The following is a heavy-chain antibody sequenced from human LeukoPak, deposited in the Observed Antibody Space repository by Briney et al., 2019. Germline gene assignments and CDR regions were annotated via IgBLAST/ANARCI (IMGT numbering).Heavy chain of an antibody. CDR2: IGITSRFL. J-gene: IGHJ4*02. CDR1: GFTFSSYS. D-gene: IGHD6-19*01. V-gene: IGHV3-21*01. CDR3: ARDVSSGHYYFDY. Sequence: GGSLRLSCAASGFTFSSYSMNWVRQAPGKGLEWVSSIGITSRFLYYADSVKGRFTISRDNTKNSLYLQLSSLRAEDTAVYYCARDVSSGHYYFDYWGPGTLVTVSS.